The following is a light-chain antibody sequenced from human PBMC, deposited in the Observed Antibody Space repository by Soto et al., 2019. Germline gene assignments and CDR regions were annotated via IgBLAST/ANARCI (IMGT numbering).Light chain of an antibody. Sequence: DIQITQSPSSVSASVGDRVTVTCRASQNVSTWLTWYQQTPGKAPNLLIYGASTLQRGVPSRFSGSGSGTEFTLTTSSLQPEDFAIYFCQQGSRFPFTFGPGTKVDIK. CDR2: GAS. CDR1: QNVSTW. J-gene: IGKJ3*01. CDR3: QQGSRFPFT. V-gene: IGKV1-12*01.